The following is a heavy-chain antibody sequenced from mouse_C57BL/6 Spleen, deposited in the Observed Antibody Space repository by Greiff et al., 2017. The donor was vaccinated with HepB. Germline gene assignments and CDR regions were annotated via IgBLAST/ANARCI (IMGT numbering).Heavy chain of an antibody. V-gene: IGHV1-82*01. D-gene: IGHD2-3*01. Sequence: QVQLQQSGPELVKPGASVKISCKASGYAFSSSWMNWVKQRPGKGLEWIGRIYPGDGDTNYNGKFKGKATLTADKSSSTAYMQLSSLTSEDSAVYFGARKEDGFNWYFDVWGTGTTVTVSS. CDR3: ARKEDGFNWYFDV. CDR1: GYAFSSSW. J-gene: IGHJ1*03. CDR2: IYPGDGDT.